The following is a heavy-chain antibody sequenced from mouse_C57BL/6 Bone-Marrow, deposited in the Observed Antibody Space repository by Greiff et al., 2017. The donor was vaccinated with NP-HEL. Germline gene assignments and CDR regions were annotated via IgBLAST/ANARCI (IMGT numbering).Heavy chain of an antibody. CDR3: ARRSNLDYAMDY. V-gene: IGHV1-47*01. CDR2: FHPYNDDT. D-gene: IGHD1-1*01. CDR1: GYTFTTYP. Sequence: VQLQESGAELVKPGASVKMSCKASGYTFTTYPIEWMKQSPGQCLEWIGNFHPYNDDTKYNEKFKGKATLTVEKSSSTVYLDLSRLTSDDSAVDYCARRSNLDYAMDYWGQGTSVTGSA. J-gene: IGHJ4*01.